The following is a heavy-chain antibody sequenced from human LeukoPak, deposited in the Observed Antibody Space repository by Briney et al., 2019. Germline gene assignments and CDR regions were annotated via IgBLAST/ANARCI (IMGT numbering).Heavy chain of an antibody. Sequence: GASVKVSCKVSGYTLTELSMHWVRQAPGKGLEWMGGFDPEDGETIYAQKFQGRVTMTEDTSTDTAYMELSSLRSEDTAVYYCATVGRIVVVPAAKGFDPWGQGTLVTVSS. J-gene: IGHJ5*02. CDR1: GYTLTELS. V-gene: IGHV1-24*01. CDR2: FDPEDGET. CDR3: ATVGRIVVVPAAKGFDP. D-gene: IGHD2-2*01.